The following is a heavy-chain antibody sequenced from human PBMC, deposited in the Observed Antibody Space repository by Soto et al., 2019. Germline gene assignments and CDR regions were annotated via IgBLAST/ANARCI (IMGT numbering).Heavy chain of an antibody. CDR1: GGTFSNYA. Sequence: QVQLVQSGPEVKKPGSSVKVSCKASGGTFSNYAITWVRQAPGQGLEYMGGCIPEFGTANYAQKFQDRGRISAVRYMRTAYMGLTGLTFDDTAVNYCARGLDAGFDNSASSWDAAIDIWGQGTLVNVS. J-gene: IGHJ3*02. CDR2: CIPEFGTA. D-gene: IGHD1-1*01. V-gene: IGHV1-69*06. CDR3: ARGLDAGFDNSASSWDAAIDI.